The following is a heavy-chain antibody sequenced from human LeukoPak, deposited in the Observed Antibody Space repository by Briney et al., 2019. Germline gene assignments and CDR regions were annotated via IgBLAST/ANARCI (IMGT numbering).Heavy chain of an antibody. V-gene: IGHV4-59*12. D-gene: IGHD2-21*01. J-gene: IGHJ4*02. CDR2: IYYTGST. CDR3: AREEAGDPNDY. CDR1: GGSINGFY. Sequence: SETLSLTCTVSGGSINGFYWTWIRQPPGKGLEWIGYIYYTGSTDFNPSLRSRVTMSVDTSKNQFSLKLSSVTAADTAVYYCAREEAGDPNDYWGQGTLVTVSS.